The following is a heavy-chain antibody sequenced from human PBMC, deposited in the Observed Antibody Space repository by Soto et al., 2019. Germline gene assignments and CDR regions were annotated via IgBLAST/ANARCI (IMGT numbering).Heavy chain of an antibody. J-gene: IGHJ4*02. Sequence: GGSLRLSCAASGFTFSSYAMSWVRQAPGKGLEWVSAISGSGGSTYYADSVKGRFTISRDNSKNTLYLQMNSLRAEDTAVYYCAKVVLTMIVVVPSPYDYWGQGTLVTVSS. CDR1: GFTFSSYA. V-gene: IGHV3-23*01. D-gene: IGHD3-22*01. CDR3: AKVVLTMIVVVPSPYDY. CDR2: ISGSGGST.